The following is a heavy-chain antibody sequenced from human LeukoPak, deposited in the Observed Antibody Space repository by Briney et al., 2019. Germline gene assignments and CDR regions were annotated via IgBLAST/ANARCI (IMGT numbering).Heavy chain of an antibody. CDR1: GFTFSNYA. CDR2: ITGSSTST. Sequence: GASLRLSCVASGFTFSNYAMSWVRQAPGKGLEWVSAITGSSTSTYYADSLKGRFTISRDNSKNTVFLQMNSLRHEDTAIYYCVIWGDYDVLTGYYVPDYWGQGTLVTVSS. CDR3: VIWGDYDVLTGYYVPDY. J-gene: IGHJ4*02. D-gene: IGHD3-9*01. V-gene: IGHV3-23*01.